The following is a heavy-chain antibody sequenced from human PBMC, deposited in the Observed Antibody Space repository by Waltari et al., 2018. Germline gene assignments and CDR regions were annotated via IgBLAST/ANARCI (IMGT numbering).Heavy chain of an antibody. D-gene: IGHD2-15*01. CDR1: GYTLTELS. V-gene: IGHV1-24*01. Sequence: QVQLVQSGAEVKKPGASVKVSCKVSGYTLTELSMHWVRQAPGKGLEWMGGFDPEEGETIYAQKFQGRVTMTEDTSTDTAYMELSSLRSEDTAVYYCATRTLYCSGGSCYSGAFDIWGQGTMVTVSS. J-gene: IGHJ3*02. CDR2: FDPEEGET. CDR3: ATRTLYCSGGSCYSGAFDI.